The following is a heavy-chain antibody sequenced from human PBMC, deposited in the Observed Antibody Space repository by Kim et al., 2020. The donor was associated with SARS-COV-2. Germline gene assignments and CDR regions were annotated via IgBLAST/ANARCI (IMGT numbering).Heavy chain of an antibody. Sequence: GGSLRLSCAASGFTFSSYTMHWVRQAPGKGLEWVTVISSDGSKKYYADSVKGRFTISRDNSKNTLYLQMNSLRAEDTAMYYCARAAHYSSGWKAFDYWGQGTLVTVSS. V-gene: IGHV3-30*01. CDR3: ARAAHYSSGWKAFDY. D-gene: IGHD6-19*01. CDR2: ISSDGSKK. J-gene: IGHJ4*02. CDR1: GFTFSSYT.